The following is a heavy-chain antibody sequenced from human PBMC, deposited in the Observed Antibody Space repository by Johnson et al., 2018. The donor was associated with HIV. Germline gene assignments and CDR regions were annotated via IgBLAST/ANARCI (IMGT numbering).Heavy chain of an antibody. Sequence: VQLVESGGGVVQPGGSLRLSCAASGFTFSSYGMHWVRQAPGKGLEWVANIKEDGSEKYYVDSLKGRFTISRDNAKNSLYLQMNSLRGEDTAVYYCARDSSTTDVAFDIWGQGTMVTVSS. V-gene: IGHV3-7*01. CDR3: ARDSSTTDVAFDI. CDR1: GFTFSSYG. J-gene: IGHJ3*02. CDR2: IKEDGSEK. D-gene: IGHD1-14*01.